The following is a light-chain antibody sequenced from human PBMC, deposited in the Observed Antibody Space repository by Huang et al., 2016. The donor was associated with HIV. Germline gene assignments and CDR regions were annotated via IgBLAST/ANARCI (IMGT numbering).Light chain of an antibody. CDR3: MQALQTPYT. V-gene: IGKV2-28*01. CDR2: LGS. CDR1: QSLLYSNGYNY. J-gene: IGKJ2*01. Sequence: DIVMTQSPLSLPVTPGEPASISCRSSQSLLYSNGYNYLHWYLQKPGQSPQLLIYLGSSRASGVPERFSGSGSGTDFTLKIGRVEAEDVGVYYCMQALQTPYTFGQGTKLEIK.